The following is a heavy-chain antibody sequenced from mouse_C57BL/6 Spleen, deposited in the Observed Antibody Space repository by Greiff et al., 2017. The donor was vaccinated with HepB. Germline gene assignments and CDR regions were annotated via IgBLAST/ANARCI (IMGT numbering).Heavy chain of an antibody. D-gene: IGHD2-4*01. CDR2: ISSGGDYI. V-gene: IGHV5-9-1*02. CDR3: TRGYDYDPMDY. Sequence: VQLKESGEGLVKPGGSLKLSCAASGFTFSSYAMSWVRQTPEKRLEWVAYISSGGDYIYYADTVKGRFTISRDNARNTLYLQMSSLKSEDTAMYYCTRGYDYDPMDYWGQGTSVTVSS. CDR1: GFTFSSYA. J-gene: IGHJ4*01.